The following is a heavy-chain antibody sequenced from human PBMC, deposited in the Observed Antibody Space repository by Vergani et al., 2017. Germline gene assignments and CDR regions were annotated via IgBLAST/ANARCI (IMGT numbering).Heavy chain of an antibody. CDR3: ARDLGGYSYYDY. CDR2: IYSGGST. D-gene: IGHD5-18*01. V-gene: IGHV3-66*01. CDR1: GFTVSSNY. J-gene: IGHJ4*02. Sequence: EVQLVESGGGLVQPGGSLRLSCAASGFTVSSNYMSWVRQAPGKGLEWVSVIYSGGSTYYADSVKGRFTISRDNSKNTLYLQMNSLRVEDTAVYYCARDLGGYSYYDYWGQGTLVTVSS.